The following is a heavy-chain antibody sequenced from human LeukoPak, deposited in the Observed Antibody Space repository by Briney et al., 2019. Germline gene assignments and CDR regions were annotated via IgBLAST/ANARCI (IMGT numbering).Heavy chain of an antibody. CDR1: GVSISSADY. CDR3: AREVDVPSTSDGFDI. V-gene: IGHV4-31*03. Sequence: SETLSLTCTVSGVSISSADYWSWIRQPPGKGLEWVGYIHHSGRTHYNSSLKSRATLSLDTSKNQFSLKLTSVTAADTAVYYCAREVDVPSTSDGFDIWGQGTVVTVSS. J-gene: IGHJ3*02. CDR2: IHHSGRT. D-gene: IGHD2-15*01.